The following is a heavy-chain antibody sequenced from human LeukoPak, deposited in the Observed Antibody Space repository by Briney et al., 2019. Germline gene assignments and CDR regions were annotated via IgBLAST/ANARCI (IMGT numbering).Heavy chain of an antibody. Sequence: PGGSLRLSCAASGFTFSNYAMSWVRQAPGKGLEWLSTIGANGFATYYADSGKGRFTISRDNSYNTLYVQMNSLRAEDTAVFYCARLVATTGRLYFDYWGQGNLVTVSS. CDR2: IGANGFAT. V-gene: IGHV3-23*01. J-gene: IGHJ4*02. CDR3: ARLVATTGRLYFDY. D-gene: IGHD1-1*01. CDR1: GFTFSNYA.